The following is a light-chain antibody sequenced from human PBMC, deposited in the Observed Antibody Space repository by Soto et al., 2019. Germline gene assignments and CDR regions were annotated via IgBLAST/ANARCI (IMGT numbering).Light chain of an antibody. CDR3: QAWDSSTASYV. CDR2: QDS. Sequence: SYELTQPPSVSVPPGQTASITCSGDKLGDKYACWYQQKPGQSPVLVIYQDSKRPSGIPERFSGSNSGNTATLTISGTQAMDEADYYCQAWDSSTASYVFGTGTKLTVL. CDR1: KLGDKY. V-gene: IGLV3-1*01. J-gene: IGLJ1*01.